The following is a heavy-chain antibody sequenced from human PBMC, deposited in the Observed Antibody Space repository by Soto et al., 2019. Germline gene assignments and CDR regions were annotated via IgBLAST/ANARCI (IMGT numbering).Heavy chain of an antibody. CDR2: IHFGGNT. CDR3: TKVSPQWLVHDY. Sequence: GGSLRLACAASGFTVSGDYVSWVRQAPGKGLECVSVIHFGGNTYYADSVKGRFTVSRDNSKNTLYLQMNSLRVEDTAIYFCTKVSPQWLVHDYWGQGTLVTVSS. CDR1: GFTVSGDY. V-gene: IGHV3-53*01. D-gene: IGHD6-19*01. J-gene: IGHJ4*02.